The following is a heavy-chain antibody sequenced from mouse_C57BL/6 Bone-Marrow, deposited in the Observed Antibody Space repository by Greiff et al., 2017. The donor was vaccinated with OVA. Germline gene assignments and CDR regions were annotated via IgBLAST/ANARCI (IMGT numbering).Heavy chain of an antibody. V-gene: IGHV14-1*01. Sequence: VQLKQSGAELVRPGASVKLSCTASGFNIKDYYMHWVKQRPEQGLEWIGRIDPEDGDTEYAPKFQGKATMTADTSSNTAYLQLSSLTSEDTAVYYCTNYYGRGNYFDYWGQGTTLTVSS. CDR3: TNYYGRGNYFDY. CDR1: GFNIKDYY. D-gene: IGHD1-1*01. J-gene: IGHJ2*01. CDR2: IDPEDGDT.